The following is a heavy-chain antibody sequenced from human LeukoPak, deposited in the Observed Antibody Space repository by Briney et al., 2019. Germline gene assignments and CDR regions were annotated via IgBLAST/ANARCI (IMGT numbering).Heavy chain of an antibody. CDR3: ARVPVAGDYYYYGMDV. CDR1: GVSISSYY. D-gene: IGHD6-19*01. J-gene: IGHJ6*02. V-gene: IGHV4-59*01. CDR2: IYYSGST. Sequence: PSETLSLTCTVSGVSISSYYWSWIRQPPGKGLEWIGYIYYSGSTDYNPSLKSRVTISVDTSKNQFSLKLSSVTAADTAVYYCARVPVAGDYYYYGMDVWGQGTTVTVSS.